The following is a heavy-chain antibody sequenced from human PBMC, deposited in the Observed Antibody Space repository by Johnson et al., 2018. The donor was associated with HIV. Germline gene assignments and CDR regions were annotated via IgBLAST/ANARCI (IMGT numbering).Heavy chain of an antibody. CDR3: AKDRPPSDIIVGASAHDAFDI. V-gene: IGHV3-23*04. Sequence: MLLVESGGGLVQPGGSLRLSCAASGFIFSSYAMSWVRQAPGKGLEWVSGISGSGGSTYDADSVKGRFTISRDNSKNTLYLQMNSLRAEDTTVYYCAKDRPPSDIIVGASAHDAFDIWGQGTMVTVSS. J-gene: IGHJ3*02. CDR1: GFIFSSYA. CDR2: ISGSGGST. D-gene: IGHD1-26*01.